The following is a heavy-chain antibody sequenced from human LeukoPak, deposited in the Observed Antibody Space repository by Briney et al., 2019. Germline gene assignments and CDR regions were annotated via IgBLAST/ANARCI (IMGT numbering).Heavy chain of an antibody. J-gene: IGHJ4*02. CDR3: ARVSLYYYDSSGYAY. D-gene: IGHD3-22*01. V-gene: IGHV3-74*01. CDR1: GSTFSSYW. Sequence: GGSLRLSCAASGSTFSSYWMHWVRQAPGKGLVWVSRINSDGSSTSYADSVKGRFTISRDNAKNTLYLQMNSLRAEDTAVYYCARVSLYYYDSSGYAYWGQGTLVTVSS. CDR2: INSDGSST.